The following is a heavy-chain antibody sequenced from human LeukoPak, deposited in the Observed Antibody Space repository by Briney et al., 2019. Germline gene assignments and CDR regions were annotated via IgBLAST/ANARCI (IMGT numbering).Heavy chain of an antibody. J-gene: IGHJ1*01. D-gene: IGHD2-15*01. V-gene: IGHV3-13*03. CDR1: GFTFSSYD. CDR2: IGTAGDT. CDR3: ARVIVVVVAATFGPEHEYFQH. Sequence: PGGSLRLSCAACGFTFSSYDMHWVRQATGKGLEWVSAIGTAGDTNYPGSVKGQFTISRENAKNSLYLQMNSLRAGDTAVYYCARVIVVVVAATFGPEHEYFQHWGQGTLVTVSS.